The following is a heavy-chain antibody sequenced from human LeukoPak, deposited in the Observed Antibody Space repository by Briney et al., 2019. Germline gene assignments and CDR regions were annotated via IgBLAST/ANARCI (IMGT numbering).Heavy chain of an antibody. CDR3: TRDWVWPSLGFDN. D-gene: IGHD2-21*01. Sequence: PGGSLRLSCAASGFTFSDYYMSWIRQAPGKGLEWVSYISDRTSDTNYIDSVKGRFTISRDNAKNSLYLQMNSLRAEDTAVYYCTRDWVWPSLGFDNWGQGTMVTVSS. CDR2: ISDRTSDT. J-gene: IGHJ5*02. CDR1: GFTFSDYY. V-gene: IGHV3-11*06.